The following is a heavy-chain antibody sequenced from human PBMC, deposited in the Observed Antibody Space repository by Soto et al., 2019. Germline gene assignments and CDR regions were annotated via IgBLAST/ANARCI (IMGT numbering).Heavy chain of an antibody. CDR3: AREFEDLTSNFDY. CDR2: ISSTTNYL. Sequence: GGSLRLSSAAPGLTSTRYSMNWVRQAPGKGVEWVSSISSTTNYLYYRDSMKGRFTISRDNGENSLYLEIHGLRAEDTAVYYWAREFEDLTSNFDYWGQGTLVTVSS. D-gene: IGHD3-10*01. CDR1: GLTSTRYS. V-gene: IGHV3-21*06. J-gene: IGHJ4*02.